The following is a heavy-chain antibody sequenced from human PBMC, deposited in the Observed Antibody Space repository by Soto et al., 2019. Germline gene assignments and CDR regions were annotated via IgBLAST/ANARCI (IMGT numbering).Heavy chain of an antibody. CDR3: ANLPLYGSGFDC. J-gene: IGHJ4*02. CDR2: ISWNGASI. V-gene: IGHV3-9*01. Sequence: EVQLVESGGGLVQPGRSLRLSCAASGFTFDDYAIHWVRQAPGRGLEGVGGISWNGASIGYADSVKGRFTISRDNAKNSLHLQMNSLRSEDTALYYCANLPLYGSGFDCWGQGTLVTVSS. D-gene: IGHD3-10*01. CDR1: GFTFDDYA.